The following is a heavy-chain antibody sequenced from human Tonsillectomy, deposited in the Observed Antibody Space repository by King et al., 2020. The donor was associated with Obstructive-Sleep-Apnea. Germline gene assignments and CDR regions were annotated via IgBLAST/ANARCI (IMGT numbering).Heavy chain of an antibody. J-gene: IGHJ4*02. V-gene: IGHV4-4*07. CDR1: VGPISSYF. Sequence: QLQESGPGLVKPSKTLSLMCTVSVGPISSYFCAWIRQPAVKGLELIGRVYTSGGANYNPSLNSLVTMSVDMSKNQFSLKLSSVTAADTAVYYCAREGSGSRPFDYWGQGTLVTVSS. D-gene: IGHD3-10*01. CDR3: AREGSGSRPFDY. CDR2: VYTSGGA.